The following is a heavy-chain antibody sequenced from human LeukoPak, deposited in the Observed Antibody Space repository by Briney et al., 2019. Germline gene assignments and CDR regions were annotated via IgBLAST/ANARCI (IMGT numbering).Heavy chain of an antibody. CDR3: ARGPIQLWIHNAMDV. CDR1: GFTFGDHA. CDR2: IRSKAYRGTT. V-gene: IGHV3-49*04. D-gene: IGHD5-18*01. Sequence: GGSLRLSCTGSGFTFGDHAMSWVREAPGKGLEWVGFIRSKAYRGTTEYAASVKGRFSISRDDSASIAYLQMNSLKTEDTAVYYCARGPIQLWIHNAMDVWGQGTTVTVSS. J-gene: IGHJ6*02.